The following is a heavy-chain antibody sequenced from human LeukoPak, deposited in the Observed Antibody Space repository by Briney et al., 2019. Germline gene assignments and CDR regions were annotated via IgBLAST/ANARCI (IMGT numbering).Heavy chain of an antibody. CDR1: GFTFSDSS. CDR2: IRSKGNSYAT. CDR3: TARSDTYGHFDY. D-gene: IGHD5-18*01. Sequence: GWSLRLSCAASGFTFSDSSIHWVRQAPGTGLEWVARIRSKGNSYATSYAASVSGRFTISRDDSKNTAYLQINSLKTEDSAIYYCTARSDTYGHFDYWGQGTLVTVSS. J-gene: IGHJ4*02. V-gene: IGHV3-73*01.